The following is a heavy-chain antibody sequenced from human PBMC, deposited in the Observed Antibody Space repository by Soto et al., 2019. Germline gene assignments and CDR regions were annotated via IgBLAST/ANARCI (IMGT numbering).Heavy chain of an antibody. Sequence: GASVKVSCKASGGTFSSYAISWVRQAPGQGLEWMGGIIPIFGTANYAQKFQGRVTITADESTSTAYMELSSLRSEDTAVYYCARGWRDTAMVYYFDYWGQGTLVTVSS. D-gene: IGHD5-18*01. CDR1: GGTFSSYA. CDR2: IIPIFGTA. CDR3: ARGWRDTAMVYYFDY. V-gene: IGHV1-69*13. J-gene: IGHJ4*02.